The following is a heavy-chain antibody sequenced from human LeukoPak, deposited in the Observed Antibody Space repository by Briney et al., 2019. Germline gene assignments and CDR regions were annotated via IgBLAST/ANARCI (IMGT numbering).Heavy chain of an antibody. CDR1: GGSISSYY. V-gene: IGHV4-4*07. D-gene: IGHD3-16*02. CDR3: ARYIGRPTFGGVIATYFDY. Sequence: KSSETLSLNCTVSGGSISSYYWSWIRQPAGQGLEWIGRIYTSGSTNYNPSLKSRVTMSVDTSKNQFSLKLSSVTAADTAVYYCARYIGRPTFGGVIATYFDYWGQGTLLTVSS. J-gene: IGHJ4*02. CDR2: IYTSGST.